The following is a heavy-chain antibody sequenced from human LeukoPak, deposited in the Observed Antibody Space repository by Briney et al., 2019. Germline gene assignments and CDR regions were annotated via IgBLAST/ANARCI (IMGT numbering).Heavy chain of an antibody. D-gene: IGHD3-10*01. Sequence: SQTLSRTCAISGDSVSSNSAAWNCIRHSPSRGLEWLGRTYCRSKRYNDYAVSVKSRININPDTSKNQFSLQLNSVTPEDTAVYYCARGTRGDTTKCFDLWGRGTLVTVSS. CDR3: ARGTRGDTTKCFDL. J-gene: IGHJ2*01. V-gene: IGHV6-1*01. CDR2: TYCRSKRYN. CDR1: GDSVSSNSAA.